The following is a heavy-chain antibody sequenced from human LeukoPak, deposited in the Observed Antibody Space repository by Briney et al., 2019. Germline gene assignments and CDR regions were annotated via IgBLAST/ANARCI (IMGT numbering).Heavy chain of an antibody. CDR1: GFTVSSNY. J-gene: IGHJ4*02. CDR3: ARDTDYYGSGALDY. V-gene: IGHV3-53*01. CDR2: IYSGGST. D-gene: IGHD3-10*01. Sequence: PGGSLRLSCAASGFTVSSNYMSWVRQAPGKGLEWVSVIYSGGSTYYADSVKGRFTISRDNSKNTLYLQMNSLRAEDTAVYYCARDTDYYGSGALDYWGQGTLVTVSS.